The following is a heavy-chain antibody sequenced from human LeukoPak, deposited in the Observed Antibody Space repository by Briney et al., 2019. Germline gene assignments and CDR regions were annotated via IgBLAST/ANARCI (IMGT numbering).Heavy chain of an antibody. D-gene: IGHD1-26*01. V-gene: IGHV3-74*01. CDR2: LNSDGSST. Sequence: PGGSLRLSCAASGFTFSSYWMYWVRQAPGKGLVWVSRLNSDGSSTNYADFVRGRFTISRDNARNTLYLQMNSLRAEDTGVYYCASATGVGAASFWGQGTLVTVSS. CDR3: ASATGVGAASF. CDR1: GFTFSSYW. J-gene: IGHJ4*02.